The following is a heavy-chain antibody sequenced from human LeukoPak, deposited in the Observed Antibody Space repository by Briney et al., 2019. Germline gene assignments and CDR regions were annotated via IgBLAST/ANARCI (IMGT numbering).Heavy chain of an antibody. D-gene: IGHD3-22*01. Sequence: SQTLSLTCTVSGGSISSGSYYWSWIRQPAGKGLEWIGRIYTSGSTNYNPSLKSRVTISVDTSKNQFSLKPSSVTAADTAVYYCAREGNYYDSSGPPYFQHWGQGTLVTVSS. V-gene: IGHV4-61*02. CDR2: IYTSGST. J-gene: IGHJ1*01. CDR1: GGSISSGSYY. CDR3: AREGNYYDSSGPPYFQH.